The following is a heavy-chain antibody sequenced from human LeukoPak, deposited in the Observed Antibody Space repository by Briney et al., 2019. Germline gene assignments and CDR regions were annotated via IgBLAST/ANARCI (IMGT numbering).Heavy chain of an antibody. V-gene: IGHV3-49*04. CDR2: IGSKAFGCTT. J-gene: IGHJ4*02. Sequence: PGGSLRLSCTASGFTFGDYVMSWVRQAPGKGLEWVGFIGSKAFGCTTKYAASVKVRFTISRDDSKSIAYLQMNSLKTEDTAVYFCTRRGGGYSGYRFSYWGQGTLVSVSS. CDR1: GFTFGDYV. D-gene: IGHD5-12*01. CDR3: TRRGGGYSGYRFSY.